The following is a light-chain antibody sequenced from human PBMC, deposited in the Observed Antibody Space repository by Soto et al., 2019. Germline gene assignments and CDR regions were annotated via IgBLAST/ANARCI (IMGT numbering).Light chain of an antibody. CDR2: AAS. V-gene: IGKV1-9*01. CDR3: QQYDYLPIT. CDR1: QGISSY. Sequence: DIQLTQSPSFLSASVGDRVTITCRASQGISSYLAWYQQKPGKAPKLLIYAASTLQSGVPSRFSGSGSGTEFTLTISSLQPEDIATYYCQQYDYLPITFGGGTKVEIK. J-gene: IGKJ4*01.